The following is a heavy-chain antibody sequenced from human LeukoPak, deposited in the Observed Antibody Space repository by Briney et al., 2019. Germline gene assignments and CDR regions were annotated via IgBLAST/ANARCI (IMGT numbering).Heavy chain of an antibody. J-gene: IGHJ4*02. CDR2: IYPRDGST. V-gene: IGHV1-46*01. CDR3: ARDQEGFDY. CDR1: GYTFTNNY. Sequence: GASVKVSCKASGYTFTNNYIHWVRQAPGRGLEWMGMIYPRDGSTSYAQNFQGRVTVTRDTSTTTVHMELSGLRSEDTAVYYCARDQEGFDYWGQGTLVTVSS.